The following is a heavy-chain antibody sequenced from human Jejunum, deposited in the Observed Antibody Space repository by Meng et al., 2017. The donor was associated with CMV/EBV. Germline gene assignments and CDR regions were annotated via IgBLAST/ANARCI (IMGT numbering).Heavy chain of an antibody. CDR1: GLIFNNAW. Sequence: LLVEXXXGLVKPGXSLRLSCAASGLIFNNAWVSWVRQAPGKGLEWVGRIKSKIDGETTDYAAPVKGRFTISRDDSMKLVFLQMDSLKPEDTGVYYCATPSGHWFDPWGQGTLVTVAS. CDR3: ATPSGHWFDP. CDR2: IKSKIDGETT. J-gene: IGHJ5*02. V-gene: IGHV3-15*01. D-gene: IGHD6-6*01.